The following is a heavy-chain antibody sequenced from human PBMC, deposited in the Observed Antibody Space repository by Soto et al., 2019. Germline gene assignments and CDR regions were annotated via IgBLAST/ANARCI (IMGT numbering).Heavy chain of an antibody. J-gene: IGHJ5*02. Sequence: ASVKVSCKASGYTFTSYGISWVRQAPGQGLEWMGWISAYNGNTNYAQKLQGRVTMTTDTSTSTAYMELRSLSFDDTAVFCCPRIRGGEGAWFGENWFDPWG. D-gene: IGHD3-10*01. CDR2: ISAYNGNT. V-gene: IGHV1-18*01. CDR3: PRIRGGEGAWFGENWFDP. CDR1: GYTFTSYG.